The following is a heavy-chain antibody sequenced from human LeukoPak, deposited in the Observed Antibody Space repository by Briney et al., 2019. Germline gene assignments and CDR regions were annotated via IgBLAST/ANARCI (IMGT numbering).Heavy chain of an antibody. D-gene: IGHD3-16*01. J-gene: IGHJ4*02. Sequence: PGGSLRLSCRTSGFTFSDHWIHWVRQIPGKGLLWVTRINGDGTYTNYAGSVRGRFTISRDNAKNTVYLQMKSLRVDDTAVYYCTRDANWAVNDYWGQGALVTVSS. CDR3: TRDANWAVNDY. CDR1: GFTFSDHW. V-gene: IGHV3-74*01. CDR2: INGDGTYT.